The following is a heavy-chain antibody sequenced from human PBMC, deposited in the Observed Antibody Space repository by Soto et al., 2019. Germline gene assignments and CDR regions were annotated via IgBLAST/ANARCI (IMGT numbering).Heavy chain of an antibody. CDR2: INAGNGNT. D-gene: IGHD2-2*01. Sequence: QVQLVQSGAEVEKPGASVKVSCKASGYTFTNYAVHWVRQAPGQRLEWMGWINAGNGNTRFSQNLQGRVTITRDTSARTVYMELSSLRSEDTAVYYCARGHLAVVPVASWFYYMDVWGKGTTVTVYS. J-gene: IGHJ6*03. CDR1: GYTFTNYA. CDR3: ARGHLAVVPVASWFYYMDV. V-gene: IGHV1-3*01.